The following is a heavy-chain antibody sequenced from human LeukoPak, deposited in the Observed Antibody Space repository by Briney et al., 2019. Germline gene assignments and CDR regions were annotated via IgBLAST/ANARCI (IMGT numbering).Heavy chain of an antibody. Sequence: PGGSLRLSCAASGFTFSSYAMSWVRQAPGKGLEWVSAISGSSGSTYCADSVKGRFTISRDNSKNTLYLQMNSLRAEDTAVYYCARQSNYYDSSGYYSPFDYWGQGTLVTVSS. J-gene: IGHJ4*02. D-gene: IGHD3-22*01. V-gene: IGHV3-23*01. CDR3: ARQSNYYDSSGYYSPFDY. CDR1: GFTFSSYA. CDR2: ISGSSGST.